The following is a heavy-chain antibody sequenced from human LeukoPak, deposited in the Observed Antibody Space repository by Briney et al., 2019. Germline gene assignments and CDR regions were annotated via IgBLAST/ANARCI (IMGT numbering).Heavy chain of an antibody. Sequence: GGSLRLSCAASGFTFSSSAMSWVRQAPGKGLEWVSAISNNGGYTYYADSVQGRFTISRDNSKSTLCLQMNSLRAEDTAVYYSAKQLGYCSDGSCYFPYWGQGTLVTVSS. CDR1: GFTFSSSA. CDR2: ISNNGGYT. J-gene: IGHJ4*02. CDR3: AKQLGYCSDGSCYFPY. V-gene: IGHV3-23*01. D-gene: IGHD2-15*01.